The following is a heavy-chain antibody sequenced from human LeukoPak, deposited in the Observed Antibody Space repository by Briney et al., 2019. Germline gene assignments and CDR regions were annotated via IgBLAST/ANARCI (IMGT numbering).Heavy chain of an antibody. D-gene: IGHD2-15*01. CDR3: AKNNGGSGYSAADY. J-gene: IGHJ4*02. CDR1: GFTFSSYA. CDR2: ITAGGGTT. Sequence: PGGSLRLSCAASGFTFSSYAMTWVRQAPGKGPEWVSSITAGGGTTYYAESVKGRFTISRDNSKTTLYVQMNSLGAEDTAVYYCAKNNGGSGYSAADYWGQGTLVTVSS. V-gene: IGHV3-23*01.